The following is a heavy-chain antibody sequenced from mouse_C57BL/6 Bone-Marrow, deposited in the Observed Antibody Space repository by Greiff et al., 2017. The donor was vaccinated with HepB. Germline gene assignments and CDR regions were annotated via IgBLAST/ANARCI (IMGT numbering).Heavy chain of an antibody. Sequence: QQSCQASGYTFTSYWMHWVKQRPIQGLEWIGNIDPSDSETHYNQKFKDKATLTVDKSSSTAYMQLSSLTSEDSAVYYCARRPIYYGSSPFDYWGQGTTLTVSS. J-gene: IGHJ2*01. CDR1: GYTFTSYW. V-gene: IGHV1-52*01. D-gene: IGHD1-1*01. CDR2: IDPSDSET. CDR3: ARRPIYYGSSPFDY.